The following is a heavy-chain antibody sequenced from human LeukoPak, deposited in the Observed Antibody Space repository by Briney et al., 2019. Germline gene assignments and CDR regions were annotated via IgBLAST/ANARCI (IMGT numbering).Heavy chain of an antibody. CDR1: GFTFSSYG. D-gene: IGHD6-13*01. CDR2: IRNGGSTK. Sequence: GGSLRLSCATSGFTFSSYGVHWVRQAPGKGLEWVAFIRNGGSTKYFADSVKGRFTISRDNSKNTLYLQMNSLRAEDTAVYYCAKTHSSSWGIFDYWGQGTLVTVSS. V-gene: IGHV3-30*02. CDR3: AKTHSSSWGIFDY. J-gene: IGHJ4*02.